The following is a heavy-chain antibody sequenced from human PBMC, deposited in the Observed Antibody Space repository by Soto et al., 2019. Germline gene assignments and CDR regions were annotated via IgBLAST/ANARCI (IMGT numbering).Heavy chain of an antibody. V-gene: IGHV2-5*01. J-gene: IGHJ5*02. CDR3: AHRVGEVLRFLEWLSNDNNNWFDP. D-gene: IGHD3-3*01. CDR1: GFSLSTSGVG. CDR2: IYWNDDK. Sequence: QITLKESGPTLVKPTQTLTLTCTFSGFSLSTSGVGVGWIRQPPGKALEWLALIYWNDDKRYSPSLKSRLTIPKDTSKIQVVLTMTSMDPVDTATYYCAHRVGEVLRFLEWLSNDNNNWFDPWGQGTLVTVSS.